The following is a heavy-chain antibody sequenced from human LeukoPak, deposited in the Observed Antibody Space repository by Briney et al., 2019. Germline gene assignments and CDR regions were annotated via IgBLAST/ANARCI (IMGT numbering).Heavy chain of an antibody. CDR3: VRGSTLRHYQY. V-gene: IGHV4-39*01. CDR1: GGSISSSTYY. J-gene: IGHJ4*02. CDR2: IYYSGST. Sequence: SETLSLTCTVSGGSISSSTYYWGWIRRPPGKGLEWIGSIYYSGSTYYNPSLKSRVTVSVDTSKNQFSLKLSSVTAADTDVYYCVRGSTLRHYQYWGQGTLATVSS. D-gene: IGHD3-16*01.